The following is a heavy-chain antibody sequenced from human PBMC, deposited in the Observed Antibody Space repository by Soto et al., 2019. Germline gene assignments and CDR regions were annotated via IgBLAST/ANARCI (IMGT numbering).Heavy chain of an antibody. D-gene: IGHD2-2*01. Sequence: QVQLQESGPGLVKPSQTLSLTCTVSGGSISSGGYYWSWIREHPGKGLEWIGYIYYSGSTYYNPPRQSRVTISVGTSKNQFYLQLSSVTAADTAVYYCARAQPDIVVVPAAMEVFDYWGQGTLVTVSS. CDR3: ARAQPDIVVVPAAMEVFDY. J-gene: IGHJ4*02. CDR1: GGSISSGGYY. V-gene: IGHV4-31*03. CDR2: IYYSGST.